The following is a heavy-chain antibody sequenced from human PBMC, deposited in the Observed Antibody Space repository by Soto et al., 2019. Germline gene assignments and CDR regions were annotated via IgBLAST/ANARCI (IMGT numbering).Heavy chain of an antibody. CDR1: GGTFCIYA. J-gene: IGHJ4*02. CDR2: VSPIFGTP. D-gene: IGHD3-10*01. V-gene: IGHV1-69*05. CDR3: ARPKIWSGGFLYPFDY. Sequence: SLKVAGKTSGGTFCIYAINRGRQAPGQGLEWMGGVSPIFGTPHYPQKFQGWLSMTRDTSISTDYMALSRLRSDDTAVYYCARPKIWSGGFLYPFDYWRQGTLVTAS.